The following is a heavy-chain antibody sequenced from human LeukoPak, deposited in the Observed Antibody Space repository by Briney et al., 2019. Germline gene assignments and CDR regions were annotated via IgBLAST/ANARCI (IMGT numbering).Heavy chain of an antibody. V-gene: IGHV5-51*01. D-gene: IGHD3-22*01. Sequence: GESLKISCKGSGYSFTSYWIGWVRQMPGKGLEWMGIIYPGDSDTRYSPSFQGQVTISADKSISTAYLQWSSLKASDTAMYYCARRGDLKDYYDSSGPVEYRGQGTLVTVSS. CDR1: GYSFTSYW. CDR3: ARRGDLKDYYDSSGPVEY. CDR2: IYPGDSDT. J-gene: IGHJ4*02.